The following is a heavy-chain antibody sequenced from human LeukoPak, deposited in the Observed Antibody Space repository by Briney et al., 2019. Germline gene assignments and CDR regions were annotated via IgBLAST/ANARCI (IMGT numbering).Heavy chain of an antibody. CDR2: IIPILGIA. D-gene: IGHD3-3*01. V-gene: IGHV1-69*04. Sequence: GASVKVSCKASGGTFSNYAISWVRQAPGQGLEWMGRIIPILGIANYAQKFQGRVTITADKSTSTAYMELSSLRSEDTAVYYCARELVDRLEWLPTSSEYWGQGTLVTVSS. CDR3: ARELVDRLEWLPTSSEY. CDR1: GGTFSNYA. J-gene: IGHJ4*02.